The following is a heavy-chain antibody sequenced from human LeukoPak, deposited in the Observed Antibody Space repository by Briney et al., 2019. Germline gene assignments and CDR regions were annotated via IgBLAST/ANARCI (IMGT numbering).Heavy chain of an antibody. V-gene: IGHV3-48*01. CDR1: DSMSRRFK. CDR3: ARGGYNYGSVFDY. Sequence: GSLRLSCAASDSMSRRFKMNWVRQAPGKGLEWVSYISDDSSTIHYADSVKGRFTIPRDNAENSLYLQMNSLRAEDTAVYYCARGGYNYGSVFDYWGQGTLVTVSS. CDR2: ISDDSSTI. D-gene: IGHD5-18*01. J-gene: IGHJ4*02.